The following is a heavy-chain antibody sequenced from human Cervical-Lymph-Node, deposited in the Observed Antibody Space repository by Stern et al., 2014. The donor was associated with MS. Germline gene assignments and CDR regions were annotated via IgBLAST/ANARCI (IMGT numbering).Heavy chain of an antibody. CDR2: ISSSSTYI. J-gene: IGHJ6*02. D-gene: IGHD4-11*01. V-gene: IGHV3-21*01. CDR1: GFTFSNYT. Sequence: EVQLVESGGGLVKPGGSLRLSCAASGFTFSNYTMNWVRQAPGKGLEWVSYISSSSTYIDYADSLKGRFTISRDNAKNSLYLQMNSLRAEDTAVYYCARDHKKLEVTTGYYYYGMDVWGQGTTVTVSS. CDR3: ARDHKKLEVTTGYYYYGMDV.